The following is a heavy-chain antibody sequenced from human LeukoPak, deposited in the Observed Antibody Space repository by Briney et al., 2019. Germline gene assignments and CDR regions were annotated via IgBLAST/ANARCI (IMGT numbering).Heavy chain of an antibody. D-gene: IGHD6-19*01. CDR2: MNPNGGNT. J-gene: IGHJ4*02. CDR3: ARDLKRGYSSGRYSWGTGSSNDY. V-gene: IGHV1-8*01. CDR1: GYTFTSYD. Sequence: ASVKVSCKASGYTFTSYDINWVRQATGQGLEWMGWMNPNGGNTGYAQKFQGRVTMTRNTSISTAYMELSSLRSEDTAVYYCARDLKRGYSSGRYSWGTGSSNDYWGQGTLVTVSS.